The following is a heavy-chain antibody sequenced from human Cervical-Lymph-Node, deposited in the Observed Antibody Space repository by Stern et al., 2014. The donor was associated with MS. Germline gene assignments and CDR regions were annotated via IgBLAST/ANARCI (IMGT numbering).Heavy chain of an antibody. Sequence: VQLVESGAEVKKPGASVKVSCKVSGYTLTEMSMHWGRQAPGKGLEWMGGYDPQHGETVYAQKIQGRVTMAEDRSTDTAYMELTSLRSDDTAVYYCATHRGRVTYYYGLDVWGQGTTVTVSS. D-gene: IGHD2-21*02. CDR2: YDPQHGET. CDR1: GYTLTEMS. V-gene: IGHV1-24*01. CDR3: ATHRGRVTYYYGLDV. J-gene: IGHJ6*02.